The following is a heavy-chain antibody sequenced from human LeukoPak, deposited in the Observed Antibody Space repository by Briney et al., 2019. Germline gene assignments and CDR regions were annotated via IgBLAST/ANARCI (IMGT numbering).Heavy chain of an antibody. CDR2: IIPILGIA. J-gene: IGHJ4*02. D-gene: IGHD3-22*01. V-gene: IGHV1-69*04. CDR3: ARDLVVAPYDY. Sequence: SVRVSCKASGGTFSSYAIIWVRQAPGQGLEWMGRIIPILGIANYAQKFQGRVTITADKSTSTAYMELSSLRSEDTAVYYCARDLVVAPYDYWGQGTLVTVSS. CDR1: GGTFSSYA.